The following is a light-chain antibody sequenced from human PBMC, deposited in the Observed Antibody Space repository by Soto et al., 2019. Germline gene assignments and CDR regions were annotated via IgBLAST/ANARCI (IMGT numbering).Light chain of an antibody. V-gene: IGLV3-21*04. CDR3: QVWDSSSDHVV. CDR2: YDS. J-gene: IGLJ2*01. CDR1: NIGSKS. Sequence: YELTQPPSVSVAPGKTARITWGGNNIGSKSVHWYQQKPGQAPVLVIYYDSDRPSGIPERFSGSNSGNTATLTISRVEAGDEADYYCQVWDSSSDHVVFGGGTKLTVL.